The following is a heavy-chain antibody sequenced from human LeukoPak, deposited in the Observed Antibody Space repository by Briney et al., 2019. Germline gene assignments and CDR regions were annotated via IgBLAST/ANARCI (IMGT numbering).Heavy chain of an antibody. CDR1: GFTVSSYW. Sequence: GGSLRLSCGASGFTVSSYWMHWLRQAPGKGLVWISRSNTDGSSTSYADSVRGRFTISRDNPKSTVYLQMKSLRAENTAVYYCVRAVWGKYGMFDYWGQGTRVTVSS. V-gene: IGHV3-74*01. D-gene: IGHD3-16*01. CDR2: SNTDGSST. CDR3: VRAVWGKYGMFDY. J-gene: IGHJ4*02.